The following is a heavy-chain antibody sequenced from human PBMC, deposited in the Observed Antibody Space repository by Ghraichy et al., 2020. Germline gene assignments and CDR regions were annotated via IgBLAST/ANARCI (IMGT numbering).Heavy chain of an antibody. J-gene: IGHJ4*02. CDR3: AHRTVAVTFFDY. Sequence: SGPTLVKPTQTLTLTCTFSGFSLTTSGAGVGWIRQAPGKPLEWLALVYWDDDKPYSPSLKSRLTITKDTSKNQVVLTMTNMDPVDTATYYCAHRTVAVTFFDYWGQGIRVTVSS. V-gene: IGHV2-5*02. CDR2: VYWDDDK. CDR1: GFSLTTSGAG. D-gene: IGHD6-19*01.